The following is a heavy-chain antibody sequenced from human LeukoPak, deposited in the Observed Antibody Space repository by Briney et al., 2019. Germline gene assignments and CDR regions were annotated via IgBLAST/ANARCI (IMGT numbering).Heavy chain of an antibody. CDR2: IYHSGST. D-gene: IGHD4-17*01. J-gene: IGHJ6*03. V-gene: IGHV4-38-2*02. Sequence: PSETLSLTCTVSGYSISSGYYWGWIRQPPGKGLEWIGSIYHSGSTYYTPSLKSRVIISVDTSKNQFSLKLSSVTAADTAVYYCARQGVGTYDYGDEGYYMDVWGKGTTVTISS. CDR1: GYSISSGYY. CDR3: ARQGVGTYDYGDEGYYMDV.